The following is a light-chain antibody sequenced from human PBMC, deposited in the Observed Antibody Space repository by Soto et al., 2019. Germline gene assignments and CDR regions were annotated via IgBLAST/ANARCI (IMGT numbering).Light chain of an antibody. J-gene: IGLJ3*02. CDR3: SSYTSSSTWV. V-gene: IGLV2-14*01. CDR2: EVS. Sequence: QSALTQPASVSASPGQSITISCTGTSSDVGGYNYVSWYQQHPGKAPKVMIYEVSNRPSGVSNRFSGSKSGNTASLTISGLQVEDEADYYCSSYTSSSTWVFGGGTKLTVL. CDR1: SSDVGGYNY.